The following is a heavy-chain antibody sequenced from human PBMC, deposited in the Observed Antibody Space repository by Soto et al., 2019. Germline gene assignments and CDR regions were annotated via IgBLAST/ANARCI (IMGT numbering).Heavy chain of an antibody. CDR2: IYYSGST. CDR1: GGSISSYY. D-gene: IGHD3-3*01. Sequence: SETLSLTCTVSGGSISSYYWSWIRQPPGKGLEGIGYIYYSGSTNDNPSLKSRVTISVDTSKNQFSLKLSSVTAADTAVYYCARDPSYYDFWSGYYRGSYHYGMDVWGQGTTVTVSS. CDR3: ARDPSYYDFWSGYYRGSYHYGMDV. J-gene: IGHJ6*02. V-gene: IGHV4-59*01.